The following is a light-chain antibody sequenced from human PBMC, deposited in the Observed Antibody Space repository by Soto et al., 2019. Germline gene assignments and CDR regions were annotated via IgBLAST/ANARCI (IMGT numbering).Light chain of an antibody. CDR2: DGS. V-gene: IGKV3-11*01. Sequence: EIVLTQSPDTLSLSPWDRATLSCRASQSINNYLAWYQQKPGQAPRLLIYDGSNRVTGIPARFSGSGSGTDFTLTISSLEPEDFAVYYCQQRSDWPPINFGQGTRLEIK. CDR1: QSINNY. CDR3: QQRSDWPPIN. J-gene: IGKJ5*01.